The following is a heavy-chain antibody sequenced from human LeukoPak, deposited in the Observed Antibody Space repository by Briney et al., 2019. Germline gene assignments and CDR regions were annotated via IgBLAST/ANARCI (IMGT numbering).Heavy chain of an antibody. J-gene: IGHJ5*02. CDR3: AKKAVAGKGNWLDP. Sequence: PGGSLRLSCAASGFTFSSYVMSWVRQAPGKGLEWVSTISDGGGSTNYADSVKGRFTISRDNSKNTLFLQMNSLRAEDTAIYYCAKKAVAGKGNWLDPWGQGTLVTVSS. CDR1: GFTFSSYV. D-gene: IGHD6-19*01. CDR2: ISDGGGST. V-gene: IGHV3-23*01.